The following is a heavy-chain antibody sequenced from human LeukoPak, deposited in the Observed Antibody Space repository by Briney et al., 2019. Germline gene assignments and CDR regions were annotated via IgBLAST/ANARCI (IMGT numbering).Heavy chain of an antibody. CDR1: GLTFSSYW. J-gene: IGHJ4*02. V-gene: IGHV3-7*01. Sequence: PGGSLRLSCAASGLTFSSYWMCWVREAPAKGLEWVANIKQDGSEKYYVDSVKDRFTISRDNAKNSLYLQMNSLRAEDTAVYYCARGNGYSGYDWSPLDFDYWGQGTLVTVSS. CDR3: ARGNGYSGYDWSPLDFDY. CDR2: IKQDGSEK. D-gene: IGHD5-12*01.